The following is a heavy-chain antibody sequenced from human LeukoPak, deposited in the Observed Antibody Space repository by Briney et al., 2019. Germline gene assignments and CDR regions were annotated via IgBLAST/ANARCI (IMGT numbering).Heavy chain of an antibody. J-gene: IGHJ4*02. Sequence: TSETLSLTCAVYGGSFSNYFWTWIRQAPGKGLERIGEINDSGSTNYNSSLKSRVTMSLDTSKNQFSLKLRSVTAADTAVYYCARGRYCDNERCYSSWRVFDHWGQGALVIVSS. CDR3: ARGRYCDNERCYSSWRVFDH. CDR1: GGSFSNYF. D-gene: IGHD2-8*01. CDR2: INDSGST. V-gene: IGHV4-34*01.